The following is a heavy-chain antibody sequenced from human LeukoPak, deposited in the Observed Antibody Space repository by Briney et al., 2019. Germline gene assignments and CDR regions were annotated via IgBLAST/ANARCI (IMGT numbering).Heavy chain of an antibody. J-gene: IGHJ3*02. CDR2: MNPNSGNT. D-gene: IGHD6-19*01. CDR3: ARGIAVAGNDAFDI. V-gene: IGHV1-8*01. CDR1: GYTFTSYD. Sequence: AASVKVSCKASGYTFTSYDINWVRQATGQGLEWMGWMNPNSGNTGYAQKFQGRVTMTRNTSISTAYMELSSLRSEDTAVYYCARGIAVAGNDAFDIWGQGTMVTVSS.